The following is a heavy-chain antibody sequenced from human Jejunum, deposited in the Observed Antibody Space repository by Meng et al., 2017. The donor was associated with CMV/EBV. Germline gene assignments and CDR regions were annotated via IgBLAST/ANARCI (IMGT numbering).Heavy chain of an antibody. CDR3: ARVRGLDV. J-gene: IGHJ6*02. Sequence: SAASGFSIDDYGMSWVRQAPGKGLEWVTYISNDSNYIYYADSVKGRFTITRDNAKNLLYLQMNSLRAEDTAVYYCARVRGLDVWGQGTTVTVSS. D-gene: IGHD4-17*01. CDR1: GFSIDDYG. V-gene: IGHV3-21*01. CDR2: ISNDSNYI.